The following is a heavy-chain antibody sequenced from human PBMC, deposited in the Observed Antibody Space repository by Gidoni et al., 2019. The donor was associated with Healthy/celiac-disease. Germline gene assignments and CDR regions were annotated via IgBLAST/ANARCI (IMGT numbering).Heavy chain of an antibody. V-gene: IGHV4-39*01. D-gene: IGHD6-19*01. J-gene: IGHJ3*02. CDR2: IYYGGST. CDR3: ARGIAVAGTGPYDAFDI. CDR1: CGPLRRSRYS. Sequence: LQLQASGPGLVEPSETLSLTCPVPCGPLRRSRYSWGWLRQPPGKGLAWIGSIYYGGSTYYNPSFKRRVTISVDTSKNKFSLKLSSVTAADTAVYYCARGIAVAGTGPYDAFDIWGQGTMVTVSS.